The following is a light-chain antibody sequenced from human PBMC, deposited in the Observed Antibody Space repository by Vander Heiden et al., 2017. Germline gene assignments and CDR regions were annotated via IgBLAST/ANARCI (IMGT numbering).Light chain of an antibody. CDR2: EAS. CDR3: RQYDTEPQT. J-gene: IGKJ4*01. Sequence: DIQMTQAPSSLSASVGDRVTISCQASQDISNYLNWYQQKPGQAPKLLIYEASNCVTRVPSRYSGTGPGTDLTLTISILQTEHITTYYSRQYDTEPQTFGEGTKVELK. CDR1: QDISNY. V-gene: IGKV1-33*01.